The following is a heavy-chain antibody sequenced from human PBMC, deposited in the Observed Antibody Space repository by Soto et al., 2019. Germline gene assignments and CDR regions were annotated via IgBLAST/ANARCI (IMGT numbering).Heavy chain of an antibody. CDR3: AAMSREYYYYGMDV. Sequence: EVQLLESGGGLVQPGGSLRLSCAASGFTFSSYAMSWVRQAPGKGLEWVSAISGSGGSTYYADSVKGRFTISRDNSKNPRYLQMNSLRAEDTAVYYCAAMSREYYYYGMDVWGQGTTVTVSS. V-gene: IGHV3-23*01. J-gene: IGHJ6*02. CDR2: ISGSGGST. D-gene: IGHD1-26*01. CDR1: GFTFSSYA.